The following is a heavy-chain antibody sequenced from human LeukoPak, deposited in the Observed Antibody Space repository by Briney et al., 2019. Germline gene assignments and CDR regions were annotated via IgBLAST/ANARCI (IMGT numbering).Heavy chain of an antibody. CDR3: ARGSAFDM. CDR1: GDSVSSNSAA. CDR2: TYYRSNWHN. J-gene: IGHJ3*02. V-gene: IGHV6-1*01. Sequence: SQTLSLTCAISGDSVSSNSAAWNWIRQSPSRGLEWLGRTYYRSNWHNDYAVSVKSRITINSDTTKTQFSLQLNSVTPEDTAVYYCARGSAFDMWGQGTMVTVSS.